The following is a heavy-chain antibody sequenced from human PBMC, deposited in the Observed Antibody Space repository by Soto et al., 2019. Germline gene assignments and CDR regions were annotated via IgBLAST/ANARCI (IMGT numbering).Heavy chain of an antibody. V-gene: IGHV3-7*03. J-gene: IGHJ6*02. CDR3: ARDGSGYDFPYYYYGMDV. CDR2: IKQDGSEK. D-gene: IGHD5-12*01. Sequence: LRLSCAASGFTFSSYWMSWVRQAPGKGLEWVANIKQDGSEKYYVDSVKGRFTISRDNAKNSLYLQMNSLRAEDTAVYYCARDGSGYDFPYYYYGMDVWGQGTTVTVSS. CDR1: GFTFSSYW.